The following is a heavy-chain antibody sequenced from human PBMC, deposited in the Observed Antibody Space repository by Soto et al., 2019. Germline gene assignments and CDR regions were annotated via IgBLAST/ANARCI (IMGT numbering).Heavy chain of an antibody. D-gene: IGHD1-26*01. Sequence: QVQLVESGGGVVQPGGSLRLSCEASGFSFSSYPMHWVRQAPGKGLEWVAVIAYSGYHTDYAGSVKGRFTISRDNSKNALYLQMNNLRSEDTAVYYCAREQWELPYFDFWGQGTLVTVSS. CDR2: IAYSGYHT. CDR3: AREQWELPYFDF. CDR1: GFSFSSYP. J-gene: IGHJ4*02. V-gene: IGHV3-30-3*01.